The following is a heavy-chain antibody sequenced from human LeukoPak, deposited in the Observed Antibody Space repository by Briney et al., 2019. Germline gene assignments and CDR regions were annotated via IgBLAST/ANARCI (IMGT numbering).Heavy chain of an antibody. CDR2: ISGSGGST. CDR3: AKSPPYSYGWGYFQH. CDR1: GFTFSIYA. V-gene: IGHV3-23*01. Sequence: GGSLRLSCAASGFTFSIYAMSWVRQAPGKGLEWVSAISGSGGSTYYADSVKGRFTISRDNSKNTLYLQMNSLRAEDTAIYYCAKSPPYSYGWGYFQHWGQGTLVTVSS. D-gene: IGHD5-18*01. J-gene: IGHJ1*01.